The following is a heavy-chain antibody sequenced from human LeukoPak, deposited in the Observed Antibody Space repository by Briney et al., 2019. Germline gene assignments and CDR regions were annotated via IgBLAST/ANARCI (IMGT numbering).Heavy chain of an antibody. Sequence: KPGGSLRLSCAASGFTFSDYYMSWIRRAPGKGLEWVSYISSSGSTIYYADSVKGRFTISRDNAKNSLYLQMNSLRAEDTAVYYCARDLRYYDFWSGYYRSRDAFDIWGQGTMVTVSS. CDR3: ARDLRYYDFWSGYYRSRDAFDI. CDR2: ISSSGSTI. J-gene: IGHJ3*02. V-gene: IGHV3-11*04. CDR1: GFTFSDYY. D-gene: IGHD3-3*01.